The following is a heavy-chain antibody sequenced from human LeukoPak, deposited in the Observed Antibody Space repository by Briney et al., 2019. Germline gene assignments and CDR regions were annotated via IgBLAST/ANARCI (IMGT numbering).Heavy chain of an antibody. CDR3: ARDIELST. V-gene: IGHV3-23*01. D-gene: IGHD5-12*01. J-gene: IGHJ3*01. Sequence: GGALRLSCAASGFTFRRYDMSWVRQAPGEGLEWVSLIASSGLNTYYADSVRGRFTISRDNSKNTLSLQMNSLRVEDTAIYYCARDIELSTWGLGTLVTVSS. CDR2: IASSGLNT. CDR1: GFTFRRYD.